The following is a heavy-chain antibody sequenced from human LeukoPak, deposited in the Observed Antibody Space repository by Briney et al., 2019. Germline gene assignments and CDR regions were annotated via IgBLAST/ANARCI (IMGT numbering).Heavy chain of an antibody. V-gene: IGHV3-30*02. CDR1: GLTFSNHG. CDR3: AKDIATMRWRRPDPSVDY. CDR2: IRYDGINK. J-gene: IGHJ4*02. D-gene: IGHD5-12*01. Sequence: PGGSLRLSCAASGLTFSNHGMHWVRQAPGKGLEWVSFIRYDGINKYYPDSVKGRFTISRDNSKNTLYLHMNSLRAEDTAVYYCAKDIATMRWRRPDPSVDYWGQGTLVTVSS.